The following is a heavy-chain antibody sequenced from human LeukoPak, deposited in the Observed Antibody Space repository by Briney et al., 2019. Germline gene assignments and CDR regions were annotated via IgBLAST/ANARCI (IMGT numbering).Heavy chain of an antibody. Sequence: NPGGSLRLSCAASGFTFSNYNMNWVRQAPGKGLEWVSFISSSSSYIYYADSVKGRFTISRDNAKNSLYLQMNSLRADDTALYYCASRFKDCSGGSCYLYYFDYWGQGTLVTVSS. CDR1: GFTFSNYN. J-gene: IGHJ4*02. V-gene: IGHV3-21*01. CDR2: ISSSSSYI. D-gene: IGHD2-15*01. CDR3: ASRFKDCSGGSCYLYYFDY.